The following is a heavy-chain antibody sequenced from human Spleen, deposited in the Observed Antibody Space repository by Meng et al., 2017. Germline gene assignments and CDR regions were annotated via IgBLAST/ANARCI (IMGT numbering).Heavy chain of an antibody. V-gene: IGHV4-38-2*02. CDR1: GYSISSGSY. Sequence: SETLSLTCSVSGYSISSGSYWWGWIRQPPGKGLEWIGSLYHRGSTYYNPSLKSRVTISVDTSKHQFSLDLDSVTAADTAIYYCAILGRDGYPTPDYWGQGTLVTVSS. CDR2: LYHRGST. D-gene: IGHD5-24*01. J-gene: IGHJ4*02. CDR3: AILGRDGYPTPDY.